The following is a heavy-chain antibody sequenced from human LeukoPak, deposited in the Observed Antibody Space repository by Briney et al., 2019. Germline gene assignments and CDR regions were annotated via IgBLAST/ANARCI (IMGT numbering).Heavy chain of an antibody. Sequence: ASVKISCKASGYTFTGYYMHWVRQAPGQGLEWMGWINPNSGGTNYAQKFQGRVTMTRDTSISTAYMELSRLRSDDTAVYYCARGWVKVVPAAIGYWGQGTLVTVSS. CDR1: GYTFTGYY. V-gene: IGHV1-2*02. J-gene: IGHJ4*02. CDR2: INPNSGGT. D-gene: IGHD2-2*02. CDR3: ARGWVKVVPAAIGY.